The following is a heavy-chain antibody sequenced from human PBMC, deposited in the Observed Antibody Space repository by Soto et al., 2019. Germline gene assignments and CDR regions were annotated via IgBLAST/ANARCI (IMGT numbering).Heavy chain of an antibody. V-gene: IGHV3-33*01. CDR1: GFTFSSYG. D-gene: IGHD6-13*01. CDR3: AREKGSWPSYYFDY. CDR2: IWYDGSNK. Sequence: QVQLVESGGGVVQPGRSLRLSCAASGFTFSSYGMHWVRQAPGKGLEWVAVIWYDGSNKYYADSVKGRFTISRDNSKNTLYLQMNSLRAEDTAVYYCAREKGSWPSYYFDYWGQGTLVTVSS. J-gene: IGHJ4*02.